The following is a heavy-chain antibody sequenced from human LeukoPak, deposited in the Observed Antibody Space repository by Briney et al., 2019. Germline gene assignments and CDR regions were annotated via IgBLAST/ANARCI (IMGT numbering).Heavy chain of an antibody. D-gene: IGHD4-23*01. CDR2: ISGSGGST. CDR1: GFTFSSYA. CDR3: AKDQYGGNPQYYFDY. J-gene: IGHJ4*02. Sequence: GGSLRLSCAASGFTFSSYAMSWVHQAPGKGLEWVSAISGSGGSTYYADSVKGRFTISRDNSKNTLYLQMNSLRAEDTAVYYCAKDQYGGNPQYYFDYWGQGTLVTVSS. V-gene: IGHV3-23*01.